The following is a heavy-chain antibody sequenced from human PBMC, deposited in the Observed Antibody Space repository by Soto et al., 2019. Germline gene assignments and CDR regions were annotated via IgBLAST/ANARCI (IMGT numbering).Heavy chain of an antibody. D-gene: IGHD3-22*01. Sequence: ASVKVSCKASGYTFTSYAMHWVRQAPGQRLEWMGWINAGNGNTKYSQKFQGRVTITRDTSASTAYMELSSLRSEDTAVYYCARGHYDSSGYYVLDYWGQGTLVTVSS. CDR3: ARGHYDSSGYYVLDY. V-gene: IGHV1-3*01. CDR1: GYTFTSYA. J-gene: IGHJ4*02. CDR2: INAGNGNT.